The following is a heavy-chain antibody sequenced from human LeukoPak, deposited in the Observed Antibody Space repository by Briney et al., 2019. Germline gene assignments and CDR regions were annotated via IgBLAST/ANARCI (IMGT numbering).Heavy chain of an antibody. D-gene: IGHD1-26*01. Sequence: SETLSLTCTVSGGSISSSSYYWGWIRQPPGKGLEWIGSIYYSGSTYYNPSLKSRVTISVDTSKNQFSLKLSSVTAADTAVYYCAREGKWEPDRAFDIWGQGTMVTVSS. J-gene: IGHJ3*02. CDR3: AREGKWEPDRAFDI. CDR1: GGSISSSSYY. CDR2: IYYSGST. V-gene: IGHV4-39*02.